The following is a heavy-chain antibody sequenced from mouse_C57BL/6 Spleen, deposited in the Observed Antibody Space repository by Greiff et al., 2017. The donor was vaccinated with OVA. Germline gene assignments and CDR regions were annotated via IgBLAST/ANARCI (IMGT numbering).Heavy chain of an antibody. Sequence: QVQLKQPGAELVKPGASVKLSCKASGYTFTSYWMQWVKQRPGQGLEWIGEIDPSDSYTNYNQKFKGKATLTVDTSSSTAYMQLSSLTSEDSAVYYCARSLHYYGSSYWYFDVWGTGTTVTVSS. CDR3: ARSLHYYGSSYWYFDV. V-gene: IGHV1-50*01. J-gene: IGHJ1*03. D-gene: IGHD1-1*01. CDR1: GYTFTSYW. CDR2: IDPSDSYT.